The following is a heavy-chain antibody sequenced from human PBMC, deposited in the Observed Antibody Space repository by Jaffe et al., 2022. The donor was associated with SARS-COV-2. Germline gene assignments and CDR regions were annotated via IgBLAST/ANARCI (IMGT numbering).Heavy chain of an antibody. J-gene: IGHJ4*02. CDR2: IKEDGSVK. Sequence: EVQLVESGGGLVQPGGSLRLSCAASGFTFSTSWMSWVRQAPGKGLEWVGNIKEDGSVKYYGDSVKGRFTFSRDNAKNSLYLQMNSLRAEDTAVYWCARVLNGYFDHWGQGALVTVSS. CDR1: GFTFSTSW. CDR3: ARVLNGYFDH. V-gene: IGHV3-7*03. D-gene: IGHD2-8*01.